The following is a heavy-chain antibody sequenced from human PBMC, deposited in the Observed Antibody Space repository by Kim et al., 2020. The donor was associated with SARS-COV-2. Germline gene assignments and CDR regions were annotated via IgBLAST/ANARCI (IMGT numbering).Heavy chain of an antibody. CDR1: GGSISSYY. J-gene: IGHJ5*02. V-gene: IGHV4-59*01. CDR2: IYYSGST. Sequence: SETLSLTCTVSGGSISSYYWSWIRQPPGKGLEWIGYIYYSGSTNYNPSLKSRVTISVDTSKNQFSLKLSSVTAADTAVYYCARVFVVRGYKNWFDPWGQGTLVTVSS. D-gene: IGHD3-10*01. CDR3: ARVFVVRGYKNWFDP.